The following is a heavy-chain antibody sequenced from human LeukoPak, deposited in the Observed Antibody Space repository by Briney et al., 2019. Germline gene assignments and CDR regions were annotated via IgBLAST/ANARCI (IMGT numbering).Heavy chain of an antibody. CDR1: GGSISGLY. J-gene: IGHJ2*01. CDR2: IYTGGTT. CDR3: ARVLAYWYFDL. Sequence: SETLSLTCTVSGGSISGLYWTWIRQPAGKGLEWIGRIYTGGTTNYNPSLKSRVTMSVDTSKNHCSLKLTSVTAADTAVYYCARVLAYWYFDLWGRGTLVTVSS. V-gene: IGHV4-4*07.